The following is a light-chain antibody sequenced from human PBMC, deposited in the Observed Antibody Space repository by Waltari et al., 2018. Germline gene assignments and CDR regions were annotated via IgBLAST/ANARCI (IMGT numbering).Light chain of an antibody. CDR3: QAWDSSTAV. Sequence: SYELTQPPSVSVSPGQTASIPCSGDKLGDKYACWYLQKPGQSPVLVIYQDAKRPSGIPERFAGSNSGNTATLTISGTRAMDEADYYCQAWDSSTAVFGGGTKLAVL. CDR1: KLGDKY. V-gene: IGLV3-1*01. J-gene: IGLJ2*01. CDR2: QDA.